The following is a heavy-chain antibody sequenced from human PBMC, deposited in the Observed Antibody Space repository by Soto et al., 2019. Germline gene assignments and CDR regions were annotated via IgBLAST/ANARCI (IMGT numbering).Heavy chain of an antibody. Sequence: VQLVQSGAEVKKPGGSVKVSCKASGYTFTTFGISWVRQAPGQGLEWMGWISAYNGNTNYAQKFQGRVTMTTVTSTSTAYRELRSLRSDDTAVYYCARAPSATIPWGQGTLVTVSS. CDR1: GYTFTTFG. CDR3: ARAPSATIP. V-gene: IGHV1-18*01. J-gene: IGHJ5*02. D-gene: IGHD5-12*01. CDR2: ISAYNGNT.